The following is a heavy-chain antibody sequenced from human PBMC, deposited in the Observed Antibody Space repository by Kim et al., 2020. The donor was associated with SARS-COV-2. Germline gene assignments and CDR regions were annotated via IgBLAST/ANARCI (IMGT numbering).Heavy chain of an antibody. J-gene: IGHJ5*02. CDR2: IRSKAYGGTT. CDR3: TRDTGDYYDSSGYEFNWFDP. V-gene: IGHV3-49*03. D-gene: IGHD3-22*01. CDR1: GFTFGDYA. Sequence: GGSLRLSCTASGFTFGDYAMSWFRQAPGKGLEWVGFIRSKAYGGTTEYAASVKGRFTISRDDSKSIAYLQMNSLKTEDTAVYYCTRDTGDYYDSSGYEFNWFDPWGQGTLVTVSS.